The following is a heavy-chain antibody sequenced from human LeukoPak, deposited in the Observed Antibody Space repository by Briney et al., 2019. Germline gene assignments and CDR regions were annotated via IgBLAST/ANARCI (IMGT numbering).Heavy chain of an antibody. J-gene: IGHJ4*02. CDR2: IIPIFGTA. CDR3: ASQPGYYDSSGLG. V-gene: IGHV1-69*13. Sequence: SVKVSCKASGGTFSSYAISWVRQAPGQGLEWMGGIIPIFGTANYAQKFQGRVTLTADESTSTAYMELSSLRSEDTAVYYCASQPGYYDSSGLGWGQGTLVTVSS. D-gene: IGHD3-22*01. CDR1: GGTFSSYA.